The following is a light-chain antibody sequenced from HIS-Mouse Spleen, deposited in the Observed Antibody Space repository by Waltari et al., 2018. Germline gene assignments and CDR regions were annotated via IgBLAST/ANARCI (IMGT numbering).Light chain of an antibody. J-gene: IGLJ3*02. CDR2: RKN. CDR1: SSNIGSNY. Sequence: QSVLTQPPSASGTPGQRVTISCSGSSSNIGSNYVYWYQQLPGTAPKLLIYRKNHRPSGVPARFSGSKSGTSASLAIIGLRSEDEADYYCAAWDDSLSGPVFGGGTKLTVL. CDR3: AAWDDSLSGPV. V-gene: IGLV1-47*01.